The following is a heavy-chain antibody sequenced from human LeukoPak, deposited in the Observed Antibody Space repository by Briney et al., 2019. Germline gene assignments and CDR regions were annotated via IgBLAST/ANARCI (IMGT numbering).Heavy chain of an antibody. V-gene: IGHV4-61*02. J-gene: IGHJ4*02. Sequence: ASQTLSLTCTVSGGSISSGSYYWSWIRQPAGKGLEWIGRIYTSGSTNYNPSLKSRVTISVDTSKNQFSLKLSSVTAADTAVYYCASTITSGLTVFGTFDYWGQGTLVTVSS. CDR2: IYTSGST. CDR1: GGSISSGSYY. CDR3: ASTITSGLTVFGTFDY. D-gene: IGHD3-3*01.